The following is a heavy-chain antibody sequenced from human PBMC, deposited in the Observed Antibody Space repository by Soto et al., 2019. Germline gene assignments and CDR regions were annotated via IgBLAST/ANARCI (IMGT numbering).Heavy chain of an antibody. V-gene: IGHV6-1*01. Sequence: SQTLSLTCAISGDSVSSNSAAWNWIRQSPSRGLEWLGRTYYRSKWYNDYAVSVKSRITIKPDTSKNQFSLQLNSVTPEDTAVYYCARVRTGTPYYYYYYGMDVWGQGTTVTVSS. J-gene: IGHJ6*02. D-gene: IGHD1-7*01. CDR1: GDSVSSNSAA. CDR2: TYYRSKWYN. CDR3: ARVRTGTPYYYYYYGMDV.